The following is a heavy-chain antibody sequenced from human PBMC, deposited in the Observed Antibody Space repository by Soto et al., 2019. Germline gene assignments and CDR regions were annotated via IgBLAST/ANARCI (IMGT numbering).Heavy chain of an antibody. CDR2: ISGSGGST. D-gene: IGHD6-13*01. J-gene: IGHJ4*02. CDR3: AKAGSFLTAAAGYGYFDY. V-gene: IGHV3-23*01. Sequence: LRLSCAASGFTFSSYAMSWVRQAPGKGLEWVSAISGSGGSTYYADSVKGRFTISRDNSKNTLYLQMNSLRAEDTAVYYCAKAGSFLTAAAGYGYFDYWGQGTLVTVSS. CDR1: GFTFSSYA.